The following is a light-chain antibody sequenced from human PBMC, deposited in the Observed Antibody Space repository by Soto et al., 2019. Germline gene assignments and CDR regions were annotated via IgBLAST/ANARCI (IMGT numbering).Light chain of an antibody. CDR2: NTS. J-gene: IGKJ3*01. V-gene: IGKV3-20*01. Sequence: EIVLTQSPGTLSLSPGEGATVSCRVSQSINSKSLVWYQRKFGQAPRLLIYNTSSRATGIPDRFSGSGSGTDFTFSISRLEPEDFAVYYCQPYGGSFIFGPGTKVDFK. CDR3: QPYGGSFI. CDR1: QSINSKS.